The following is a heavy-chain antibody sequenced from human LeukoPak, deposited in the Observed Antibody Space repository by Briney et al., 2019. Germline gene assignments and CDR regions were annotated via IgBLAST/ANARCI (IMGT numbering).Heavy chain of an antibody. Sequence: GSLRLSCAASGFTFSSYGMSWVRQAPGKGLEWVSAISGSGGSTYYADSVKGRFTISRDNSKNTLYLQMNSLRAEDTAVYYCAKDQPYYYDSSGYFDYWGQGTLVTVSS. CDR1: GFTFSSYG. D-gene: IGHD3-22*01. CDR3: AKDQPYYYDSSGYFDY. V-gene: IGHV3-23*01. CDR2: ISGSGGST. J-gene: IGHJ4*02.